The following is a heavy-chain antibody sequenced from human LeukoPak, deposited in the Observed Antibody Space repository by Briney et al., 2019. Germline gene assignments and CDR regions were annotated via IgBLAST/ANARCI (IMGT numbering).Heavy chain of an antibody. V-gene: IGHV4-59*01. CDR1: GGSISGNY. CDR3: AKVGFSYVLGWFAP. D-gene: IGHD5-18*01. Sequence: SETLSLTCTLSGGSISGNYWNWIRQPPGKGLEWIGYIYYSGKTNYNPSLKSRVTISVDTSKNTFSLRLNSVTAADTAVYYCAKVGFSYVLGWFAPGARGPGAPVPS. J-gene: IGHJ5*02. CDR2: IYYSGKT.